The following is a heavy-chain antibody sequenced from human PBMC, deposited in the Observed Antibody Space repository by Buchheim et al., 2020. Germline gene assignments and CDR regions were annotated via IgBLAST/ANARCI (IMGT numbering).Heavy chain of an antibody. Sequence: QVQLVQSGAEVKKPGSSVRVSCKTSGDTFSQYPINWVRQAPGEGLEWMGGIIPLFGTANYAQKFRGRVTITAAKSTNTAYMELCSLRSEDTAVYYCARQFAYESSGYYFYYWGQGTL. D-gene: IGHD3-22*01. CDR1: GDTFSQYP. V-gene: IGHV1-69*06. J-gene: IGHJ4*02. CDR3: ARQFAYESSGYYFYY. CDR2: IIPLFGTA.